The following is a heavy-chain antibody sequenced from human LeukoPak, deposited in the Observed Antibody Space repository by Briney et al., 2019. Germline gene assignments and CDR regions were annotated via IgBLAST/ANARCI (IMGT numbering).Heavy chain of an antibody. Sequence: GGSLRLSCAASGLTFSSSAMSWVRQAPGKGLQWVSAISGSGESTHYADSVKGRFTIFRDNSKNTLYLQMNSLRADDTAVYYCARSPTAINGYFDPWGQGTLVTVSS. CDR2: ISGSGEST. J-gene: IGHJ5*02. D-gene: IGHD2-2*01. CDR3: ARSPTAINGYFDP. CDR1: GLTFSSSA. V-gene: IGHV3-23*01.